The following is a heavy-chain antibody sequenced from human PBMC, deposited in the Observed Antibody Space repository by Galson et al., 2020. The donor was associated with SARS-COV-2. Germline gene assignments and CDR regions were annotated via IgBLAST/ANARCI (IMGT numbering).Heavy chain of an antibody. Sequence: KMSGPSLVKPTQTLTLTCTFSGFSLSTYGVGVGWVRQPPGKALEWLALIYRDDDKRYSPSLKSRLTITRDTSKNQVVLTMTNMDPVDTATYYCAHTQAKGEWWELFDYWGQGTLVTVSS. D-gene: IGHD1-26*01. J-gene: IGHJ4*02. CDR1: GFSLSTYGVG. CDR3: AHTQAKGEWWELFDY. V-gene: IGHV2-5*02. CDR2: IYRDDDK.